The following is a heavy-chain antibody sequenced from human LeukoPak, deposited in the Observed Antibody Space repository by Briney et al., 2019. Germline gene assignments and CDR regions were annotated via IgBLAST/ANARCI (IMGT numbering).Heavy chain of an antibody. CDR1: GFTFSSYG. J-gene: IGHJ4*02. CDR2: ASSDGSSK. V-gene: IGHV3-30*03. D-gene: IGHD6-19*01. CDR3: VRGKDRGSGNDFTLGY. Sequence: LVESGGGVVQPGRSLRLSCAASGFTFSSYGMHWVRQAPGKGLEWLAVASSDGSSKYYAESVKGRFTISGDTFMNTAYLHMSTLGAGDTALYFCVRGKDRGSGNDFTLGYWGQGTSVIVSS.